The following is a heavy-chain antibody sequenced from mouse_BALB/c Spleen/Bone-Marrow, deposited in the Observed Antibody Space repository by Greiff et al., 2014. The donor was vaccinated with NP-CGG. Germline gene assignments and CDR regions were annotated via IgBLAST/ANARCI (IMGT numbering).Heavy chain of an antibody. CDR3: APYYYGRWSAN. Sequence: VQLKQSGAELVKPGASVKLSCTASGFNIKDTYMHWVKQRPEQGLEWIGRIDPANGNIKYDPKFQGKATITASTSSNTAYLQLSSLTSEDTAVYYCAPYYYGRWSANWGQGTLVTVSA. CDR1: GFNIKDTY. CDR2: IDPANGNI. J-gene: IGHJ3*01. V-gene: IGHV14-3*02. D-gene: IGHD1-1*01.